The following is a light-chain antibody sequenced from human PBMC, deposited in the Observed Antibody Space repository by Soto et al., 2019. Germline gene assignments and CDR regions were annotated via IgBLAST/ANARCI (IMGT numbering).Light chain of an antibody. Sequence: QSALTQPASVSGSLGQSIALSCTGTSSDVGGSNYVSWYQQHPGKAPKLIIYQVNNRPSGVSDRFSASKSGNTASLTSSGLQTEDEADYYCSSYTSRTTLVFGGGTKLTVL. CDR1: SSDVGGSNY. CDR3: SSYTSRTTLV. V-gene: IGLV2-14*01. J-gene: IGLJ2*01. CDR2: QVN.